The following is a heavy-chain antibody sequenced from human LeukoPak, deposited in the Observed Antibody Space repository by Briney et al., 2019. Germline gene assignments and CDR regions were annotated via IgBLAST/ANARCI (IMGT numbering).Heavy chain of an antibody. V-gene: IGHV3-23*01. J-gene: IGHJ4*02. Sequence: GGSLRLSCAASGFTFSSYGMSWVRQAPGKGLEWVSAISGSGGSTHYADSVKGRFTISSDNSKNTLYLQMNSLRAEDTAVYYCAKRGAEVGATVAPGDYWGQGTLVTVSS. CDR3: AKRGAEVGATVAPGDY. D-gene: IGHD1-26*01. CDR1: GFTFSSYG. CDR2: ISGSGGST.